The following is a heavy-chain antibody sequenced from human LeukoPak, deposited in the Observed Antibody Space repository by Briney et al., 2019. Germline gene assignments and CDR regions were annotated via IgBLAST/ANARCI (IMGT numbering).Heavy chain of an antibody. J-gene: IGHJ4*02. D-gene: IGHD3-3*01. Sequence: GGSLRLSCAASGFTFSSYGMHWVRQAPGKGLEWVAVIWYDGSNKYYADSVKGRFTISRDNSKNTLYLQMNSLRAEDTAVYYCARQAYYDFWSGSHCFDYWGQGTLVTVSS. CDR2: IWYDGSNK. V-gene: IGHV3-33*01. CDR1: GFTFSSYG. CDR3: ARQAYYDFWSGSHCFDY.